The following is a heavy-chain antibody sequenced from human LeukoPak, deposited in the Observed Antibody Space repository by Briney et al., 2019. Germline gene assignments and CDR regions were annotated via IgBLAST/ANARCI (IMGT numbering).Heavy chain of an antibody. CDR2: ISSGGSTI. D-gene: IGHD6-13*01. J-gene: IGHJ4*02. V-gene: IGHV3-11*04. Sequence: GGSLRLSCAVSGFTFSDYYMSWIRQAPGKGLEWVSYISSGGSTISHADSVKGRFTISRDNSKNALYLQMNSLRAGDTAVYYCAKASSWYYFDYWGQGTLVTVSS. CDR3: AKASSWYYFDY. CDR1: GFTFSDYY.